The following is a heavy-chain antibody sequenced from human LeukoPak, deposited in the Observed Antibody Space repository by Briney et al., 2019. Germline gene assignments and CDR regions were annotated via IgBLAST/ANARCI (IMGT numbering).Heavy chain of an antibody. D-gene: IGHD2-2*01. J-gene: IGHJ5*02. V-gene: IGHV1-2*02. CDR3: ARPHCSSTDCHPPEWFDP. Sequence: GASVKVSCKASGYTFTGYYMHWVRQAPGQGLEWMGWINPNSGGTNYAQKFQGRVTMTRNTSISTAYMELSSLRSEDTAVYYCARPHCSSTDCHPPEWFDPWGQGTLVTVSS. CDR1: GYTFTGYY. CDR2: INPNSGGT.